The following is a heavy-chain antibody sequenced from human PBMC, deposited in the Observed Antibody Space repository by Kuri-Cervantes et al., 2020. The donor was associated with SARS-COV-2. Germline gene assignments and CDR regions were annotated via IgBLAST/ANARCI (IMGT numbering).Heavy chain of an antibody. D-gene: IGHD3-3*01. CDR3: AREFYDVWSTYYYYYYYYMDV. Sequence: GESLKISCAASGFSFSSYGMSWVRQAPGKGLEWVSYISSSGSTIYYADSVKGGVTISRDNAKNSLYLQMNSLRAEDTAVYFCAREFYDVWSTYYYYYYYYMDVWGKGTTVTVSS. CDR2: ISSSGSTI. J-gene: IGHJ6*03. V-gene: IGHV3-48*04. CDR1: GFSFSSYG.